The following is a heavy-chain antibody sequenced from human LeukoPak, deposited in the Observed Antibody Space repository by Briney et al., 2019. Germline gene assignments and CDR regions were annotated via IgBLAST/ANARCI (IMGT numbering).Heavy chain of an antibody. CDR3: ASRPYDSSGYAN. J-gene: IGHJ4*02. Sequence: SETLSLTCTVSGYSISSGYYWGWIRQPPGKGLEWIGSIYHSGSTYYNPSLKSRVTISVDTSKNQFSLKLSSVTAADTAVYYCASRPYDSSGYANWGQGTLVTVSS. D-gene: IGHD3-22*01. CDR1: GYSISSGYY. V-gene: IGHV4-38-2*02. CDR2: IYHSGST.